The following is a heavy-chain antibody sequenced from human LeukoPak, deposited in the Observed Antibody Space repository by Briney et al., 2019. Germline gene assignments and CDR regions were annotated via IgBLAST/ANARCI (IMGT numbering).Heavy chain of an antibody. D-gene: IGHD1-26*01. CDR1: RFTFEEYG. CDR2: INWNGGRP. Sequence: GGCLRLSCAASRFTFEEYGMSWGRLGPGGGGEWVSGINWNGGRPGFADSVKGRFTISRDNAKNYLYLKLNSMRAEDTALIYFGRVGSRTAIDAFDIWGQGTMVSVSS. V-gene: IGHV3-20*04. CDR3: GRVGSRTAIDAFDI. J-gene: IGHJ3*02.